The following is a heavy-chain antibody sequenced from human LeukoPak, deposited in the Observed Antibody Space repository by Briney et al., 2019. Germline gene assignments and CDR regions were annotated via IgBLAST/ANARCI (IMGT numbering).Heavy chain of an antibody. D-gene: IGHD2-15*01. V-gene: IGHV1-2*02. CDR1: GYTFTGYY. J-gene: IGHJ5*02. CDR2: INPNSGGT. Sequence: GASVKVSCKASGYTFTGYYMHWVRQAPGQGLEWMGWINPNSGGTNYAQKFQGRVTMTRDTSISTAYMELSRLRSDDTAVYYCARDPQPRRYCSGGSCAKNWFDPRGQGTLVTVSS. CDR3: ARDPQPRRYCSGGSCAKNWFDP.